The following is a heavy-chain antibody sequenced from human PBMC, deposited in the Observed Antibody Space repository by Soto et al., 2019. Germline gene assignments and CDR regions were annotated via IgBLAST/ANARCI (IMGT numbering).Heavy chain of an antibody. J-gene: IGHJ4*02. CDR1: GASISRGDYY. CDR3: ASDYDGY. V-gene: IGHV4-30-4*01. Sequence: SETLSLTCTVSGASISRGDYYWSWIRQPPGKGLEWIGYIYYSGSTYYNPSLESRVTMSVDTSKNQFSLRLTSVTAADTAVYYCASDYDGYWGQGTLVTVSS. CDR2: IYYSGST.